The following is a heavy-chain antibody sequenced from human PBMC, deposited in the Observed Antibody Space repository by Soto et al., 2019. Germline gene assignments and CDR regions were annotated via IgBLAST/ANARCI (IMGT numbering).Heavy chain of an antibody. Sequence: SETLSLTCTVSGGSISSSSYYWGWIRQPPGKGLEWIGSIYYSGSTCYNPSLKSRVTISVDTSKNQFSLKLSSVTAADTAVYYCARHSGYYGSGYYYVQHFDYWGQGTLVTVSS. V-gene: IGHV4-39*01. D-gene: IGHD3-22*01. CDR3: ARHSGYYGSGYYYVQHFDY. CDR2: IYYSGST. J-gene: IGHJ4*02. CDR1: GGSISSSSYY.